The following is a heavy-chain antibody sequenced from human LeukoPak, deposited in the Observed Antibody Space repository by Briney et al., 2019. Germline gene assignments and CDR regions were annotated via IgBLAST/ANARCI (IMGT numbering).Heavy chain of an antibody. CDR1: GFTFSTYW. V-gene: IGHV3-74*01. J-gene: IGHJ1*01. CDR2: IKSDGST. CDR3: AXXXXXXXXXXXXYFRH. Sequence: GGSLRLSCAASGFTFSTYWMHWVRQAPGKGLVWVSRIKSDGSTNYADSVKGRFTISRDNAKKTVSLQMNSLRPQDTGVYYRAXXXXXXXXXXXXYFRHXXXGXLVTVSX.